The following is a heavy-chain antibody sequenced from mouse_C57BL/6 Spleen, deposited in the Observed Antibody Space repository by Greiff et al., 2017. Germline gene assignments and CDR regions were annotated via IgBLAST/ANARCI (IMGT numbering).Heavy chain of an antibody. J-gene: IGHJ3*01. Sequence: QVQLQQSGAELVKPGASVKISCKASGYAFSSYWMNWVKQRPGKGLEWIGQIYPGDGDTKYNGKFKGKDTLTADKSSSTAYMQLIRLSSEDAAVYFCARQPGFAYWGQGTLVTVSA. CDR2: IYPGDGDT. CDR3: ARQPGFAY. V-gene: IGHV1-80*01. CDR1: GYAFSSYW.